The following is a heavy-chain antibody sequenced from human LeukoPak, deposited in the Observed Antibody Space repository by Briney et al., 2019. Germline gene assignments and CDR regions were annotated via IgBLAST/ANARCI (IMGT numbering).Heavy chain of an antibody. J-gene: IGHJ4*02. D-gene: IGHD2-15*01. V-gene: IGHV3-23*01. CDR3: AKDKIRRLVVAATYFDY. Sequence: GGSLRLSCAASGFTFSSYAMSWVRQAPGKGLEWASAISGSGGSTYYADSVKGRFTISRDNSKNTLYLQMNSLRAEDTAVYYCAKDKIRRLVVAATYFDYWGQGTLVTVSS. CDR2: ISGSGGST. CDR1: GFTFSSYA.